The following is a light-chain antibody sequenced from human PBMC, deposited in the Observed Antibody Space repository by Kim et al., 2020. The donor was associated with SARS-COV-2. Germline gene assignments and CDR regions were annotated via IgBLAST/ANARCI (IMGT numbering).Light chain of an antibody. Sequence: EIVLTQSPGTLSLSPGERATLSCRASQSVTSSYLAWYQQKPGQAPRLLIYGASSRATGIPDSFSGSGSGTDFTLTISRLEPEDFAVFYCQQYSSSPVTFGPGTKVDIK. CDR1: QSVTSSY. J-gene: IGKJ3*01. CDR3: QQYSSSPVT. V-gene: IGKV3-20*01. CDR2: GAS.